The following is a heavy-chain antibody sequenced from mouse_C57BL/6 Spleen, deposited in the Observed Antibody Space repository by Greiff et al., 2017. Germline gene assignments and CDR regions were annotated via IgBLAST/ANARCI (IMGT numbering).Heavy chain of an antibody. V-gene: IGHV2-2*01. CDR2: LWSGGST. D-gene: IGHD1-1*01. J-gene: IGHJ1*03. Sequence: VKLMESGPGLVQPSQSLSITCTVSGFSLTSYGVHWVRQSPGKGLEWLGVLWSGGSTDYNAAFISRLSISKDNSKSQVFFKMNSLQADDTAIYYCARKGGSSYWYFDVWGTGTTVTVSS. CDR1: GFSLTSYG. CDR3: ARKGGSSYWYFDV.